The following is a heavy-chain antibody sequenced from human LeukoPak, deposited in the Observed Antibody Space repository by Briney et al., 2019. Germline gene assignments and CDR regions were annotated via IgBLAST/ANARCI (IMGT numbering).Heavy chain of an antibody. J-gene: IGHJ6*02. D-gene: IGHD5-12*01. Sequence: GGSLRLSCAASGFTFSGYGMHWVRQAPGKGLEWVAVISYDGHNEYYGDSVNGRFTISRDNSKYTVSLQMDSLRAEDTGIYYCAKGVGYGGMDVWGPGTTVTVSS. V-gene: IGHV3-30*18. CDR3: AKGVGYGGMDV. CDR1: GFTFSGYG. CDR2: ISYDGHNE.